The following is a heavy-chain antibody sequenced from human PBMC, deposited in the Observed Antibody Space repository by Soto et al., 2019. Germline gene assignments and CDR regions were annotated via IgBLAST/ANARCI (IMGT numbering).Heavy chain of an antibody. D-gene: IGHD3-10*01. Sequence: PSETLSLTCTVSGGSISSGGYYWSWIRQHPGKGLEWIGYIYYSGSTYYNPSLKSRVTISVDTSKNQFSLKLSSVTAADTAVYYCARGSGSYYNFHYYMDVWCKGTTVTVSS. V-gene: IGHV4-31*03. CDR2: IYYSGST. J-gene: IGHJ6*03. CDR3: ARGSGSYYNFHYYMDV. CDR1: GGSISSGGYY.